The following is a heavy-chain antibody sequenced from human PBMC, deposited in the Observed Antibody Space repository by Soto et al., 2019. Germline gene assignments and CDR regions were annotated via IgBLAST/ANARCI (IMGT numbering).Heavy chain of an antibody. D-gene: IGHD2-15*01. CDR1: GFTFSSYG. CDR2: ISYDGSEK. Sequence: PGGSLRLSCAASGFTFSSYGMHWVRQAPGKGLEWVAVISYDGSEKHYVDSVKGRFTISRDNAKNSLYLQMNSLRVEDTAVYFCSRDVVVGAKALNYWGQGALVTVSS. V-gene: IGHV3-30*03. J-gene: IGHJ4*02. CDR3: SRDVVVGAKALNY.